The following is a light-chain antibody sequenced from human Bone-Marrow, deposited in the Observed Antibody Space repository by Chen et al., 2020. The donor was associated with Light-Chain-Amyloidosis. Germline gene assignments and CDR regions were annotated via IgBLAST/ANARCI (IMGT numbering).Light chain of an antibody. J-gene: IGLJ2*01. CDR3: FSYSSRSTVV. CDR1: SSDIGSYVW. V-gene: IGLV2-14*03. CDR2: DVH. Sequence: QSALTQPASVSGSPGQSITISCTGTSSDIGSYVWVSWYQQHSGKAPKLMIFDVHNRPSGVSNRCSGSKSGNTASLTVSGLQAEDEADYYCFSYSSRSTVVIGGGTKLTVL.